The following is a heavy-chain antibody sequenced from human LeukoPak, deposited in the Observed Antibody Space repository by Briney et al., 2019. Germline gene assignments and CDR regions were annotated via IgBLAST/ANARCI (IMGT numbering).Heavy chain of an antibody. Sequence: ASVKVSCKVSGYTLTELSMHWVRQAPGKGLEWMGGFDPEDGETIYAQKFQGRVTMTEDTSTDTAYMELSSLRSEDTAVYYCATVAPITMVRGVIITKPSNYYYYGMDVWGQGTTVTVSS. J-gene: IGHJ6*02. D-gene: IGHD3-10*01. V-gene: IGHV1-24*01. CDR3: ATVAPITMVRGVIITKPSNYYYYGMDV. CDR2: FDPEDGET. CDR1: GYTLTELS.